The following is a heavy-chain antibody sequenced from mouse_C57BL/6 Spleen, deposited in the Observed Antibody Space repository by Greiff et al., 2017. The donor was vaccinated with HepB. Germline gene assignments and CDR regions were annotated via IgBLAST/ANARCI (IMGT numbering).Heavy chain of an antibody. D-gene: IGHD2-1*01. Sequence: QVQLQQPGAELVKPGASVKLSCKASGYTFTSYWMHWVKQRPGQGLEWIGMIHPNSGSTNYNEKFKSKATLTVDKSSSTAYMQLSSLTSEDSAVYYCARVLGDYGNHFDYWGQGTTLTVSS. J-gene: IGHJ2*01. CDR2: IHPNSGST. V-gene: IGHV1-64*01. CDR3: ARVLGDYGNHFDY. CDR1: GYTFTSYW.